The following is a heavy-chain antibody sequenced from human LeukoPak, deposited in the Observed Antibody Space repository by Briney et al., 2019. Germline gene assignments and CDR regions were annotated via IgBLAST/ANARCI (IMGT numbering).Heavy chain of an antibody. J-gene: IGHJ6*03. CDR2: IYTRGTT. D-gene: IGHD6-19*01. Sequence: SETLSLTCTVSGGSISSYYWSWLRQPAGKGLEWIGRIYTRGTTNYNPSLKRRVTMSIDKSKKQFSLKLTSVTAADTAVYYCARGGSGWYQEYYCYYMDVWGKGTTVTVSS. CDR1: GGSISSYY. CDR3: ARGGSGWYQEYYCYYMDV. V-gene: IGHV4-4*07.